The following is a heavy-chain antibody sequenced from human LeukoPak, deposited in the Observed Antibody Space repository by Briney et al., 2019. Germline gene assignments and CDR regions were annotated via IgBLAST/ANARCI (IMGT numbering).Heavy chain of an antibody. CDR3: AKDRVFYGDYFDY. Sequence: GSSLRLSCAASGFTFSSYAMSWVRQAPGKGLEVVSAISGSGGSTYYADSVKGRFTISRDNSKNTLYLQMNSLRAEDTAVYYCAKDRVFYGDYFDYWGQGTLVTVSS. D-gene: IGHD4-17*01. V-gene: IGHV3-23*01. CDR2: ISGSGGST. J-gene: IGHJ4*02. CDR1: GFTFSSYA.